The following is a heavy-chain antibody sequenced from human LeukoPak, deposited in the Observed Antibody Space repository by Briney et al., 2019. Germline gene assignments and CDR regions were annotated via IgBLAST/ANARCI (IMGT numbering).Heavy chain of an antibody. CDR1: GGSISSGDYY. J-gene: IGHJ3*02. V-gene: IGHV4-30-4*01. CDR3: ARGLQGGNSGDAFDI. CDR2: IYYSGST. Sequence: SETLSLTCTVSGGSISSGDYYWSWIRQPPGKGLEWIGYIYYSGSTYYNPSLKSRVTMSVDTSKNQFSLRLSSVTAVDTAVYYCARGLQGGNSGDAFDIWGQGTMVTVSS. D-gene: IGHD4-23*01.